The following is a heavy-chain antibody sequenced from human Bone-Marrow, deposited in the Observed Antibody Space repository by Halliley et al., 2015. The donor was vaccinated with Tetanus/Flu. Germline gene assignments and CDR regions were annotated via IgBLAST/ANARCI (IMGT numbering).Heavy chain of an antibody. Sequence: SLRLSCAASGFTFRSYWMSWVRQAPGKGLEWVANIKQDGSEKYYVDSVKGRSTISRDNAKNSLYLRMNSLRAEDTAVYYCAREKTAAVVIDYYYYGMDVWGQGTTVTVSS. V-gene: IGHV3-7*01. J-gene: IGHJ6*02. CDR3: AREKTAAVVIDYYYYGMDV. D-gene: IGHD3-22*01. CDR1: GFTFRSYW. CDR2: IKQDGSEK.